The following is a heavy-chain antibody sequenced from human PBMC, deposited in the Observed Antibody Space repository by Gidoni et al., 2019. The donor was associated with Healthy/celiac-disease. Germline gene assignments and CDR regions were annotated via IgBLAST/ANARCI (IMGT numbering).Heavy chain of an antibody. CDR2: ISSNGGST. D-gene: IGHD5-12*01. Sequence: EVQLVESGGGLVQPGGSLRLSCAASGFTFSSYAMHWVRQAPGKGLEYVSAISSNGGSTYYANSVKGRFTISRDNSKNTLYLQMGSLRAEDMAVYYCARAWGDTWIWPVPPGGSFDYWGQGTLVTVSS. J-gene: IGHJ4*02. V-gene: IGHV3-64*01. CDR3: ARAWGDTWIWPVPPGGSFDY. CDR1: GFTFSSYA.